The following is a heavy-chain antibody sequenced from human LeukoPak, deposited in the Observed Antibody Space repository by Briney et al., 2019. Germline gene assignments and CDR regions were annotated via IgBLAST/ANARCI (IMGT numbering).Heavy chain of an antibody. CDR1: GGSISSSNW. D-gene: IGHD2-2*01. CDR3: ARRLRGRSSTNSRGRYVAPFDY. Sequence: SGTLSLTCAVSGGSISSSNWWSWVRQPPGKGLEWIGEIYHSGSTNFNPSLKSRVTISVDKSKNQFSLKLSSVTAADTAVYYCARRLRGRSSTNSRGRYVAPFDYWGQGTLVTVSS. CDR2: IYHSGST. V-gene: IGHV4-4*02. J-gene: IGHJ4*02.